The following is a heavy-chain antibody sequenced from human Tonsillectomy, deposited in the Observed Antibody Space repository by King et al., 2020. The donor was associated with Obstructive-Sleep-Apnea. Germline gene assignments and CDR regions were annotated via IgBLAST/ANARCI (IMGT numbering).Heavy chain of an antibody. V-gene: IGHV5-51*01. Sequence: QLVQSGAEVKKPGESLKISCKASGYSVTSYWIDWVRQTPGKGLEWMGSIYPGDSDTRYSPSFQGQVTISADKSISTAYLQWTSLKASDTGTYYCARAITEGEKGMDVWGHGTTVIVSS. CDR2: IYPGDSDT. J-gene: IGHJ6*02. CDR3: ARAITEGEKGMDV. D-gene: IGHD1-20*01. CDR1: GYSVTSYW.